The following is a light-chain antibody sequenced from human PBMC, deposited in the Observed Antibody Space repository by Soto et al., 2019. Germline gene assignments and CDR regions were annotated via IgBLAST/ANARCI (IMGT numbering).Light chain of an antibody. CDR2: DNN. CDR1: NSYIGNNY. J-gene: IGLJ1*01. V-gene: IGLV1-51*01. Sequence: VLTQPPSVSATPGQTVTISCSGSNSYIGNNYVSWYQQLPGTAPELLIYDNNKRPSEIPDRFSGSKSGTSATLGITGLQTGDEADYYCGTWDSSLSAGVFGTGTKVTVL. CDR3: GTWDSSLSAGV.